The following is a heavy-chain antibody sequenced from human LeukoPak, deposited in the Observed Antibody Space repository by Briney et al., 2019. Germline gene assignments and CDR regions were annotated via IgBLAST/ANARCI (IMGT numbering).Heavy chain of an antibody. J-gene: IGHJ3*02. V-gene: IGHV1-3*01. D-gene: IGHD2-15*01. CDR2: INAGNGNT. Sequence: ASVKVSCKASGYTFTSYAMHWVRQAPGQRLEWMGWINAGNGNTKYSQKFQGRVTITRDTSASTAYMELSSLRSEDTAVYYCARDKPWDCSGGSCYPDAFDIWGQGTMVTVSS. CDR3: ARDKPWDCSGGSCYPDAFDI. CDR1: GYTFTSYA.